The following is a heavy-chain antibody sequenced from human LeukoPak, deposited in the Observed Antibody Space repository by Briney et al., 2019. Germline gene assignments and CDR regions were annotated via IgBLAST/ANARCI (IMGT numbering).Heavy chain of an antibody. D-gene: IGHD5-12*01. CDR2: IYYSGST. CDR1: GGSISSSSYY. J-gene: IGHJ6*03. V-gene: IGHV4-39*01. CDR3: ARGAEVHARGYSGYALTVYYYMDV. Sequence: SETLSLTCTVSGGSISSSSYYWGWIRQPPGKGLEWIGSIYYSGSTYYNPSLKSRVTISVDTSKNQFSLKLSSVTAADTAVYYCARGAEVHARGYSGYALTVYYYMDVWGKGTTVTVSS.